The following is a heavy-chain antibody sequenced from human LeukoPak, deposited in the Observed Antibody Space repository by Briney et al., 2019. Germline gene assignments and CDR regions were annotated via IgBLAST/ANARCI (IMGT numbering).Heavy chain of an antibody. D-gene: IGHD5-12*01. V-gene: IGHV3-11*01. CDR3: ASDIVATSGDF. CDR1: GFTFSDYY. CDR2: ITSSGDDI. Sequence: GGSLRLSCAASGFTFSDYYMSWIRQAPGKGLEWVAYITSSGDDIYNAESVKGRFTISRDNAKNALFLRMSSLRVEDTATYYCASDIVATSGDFWGQGTLVSVSS. J-gene: IGHJ4*02.